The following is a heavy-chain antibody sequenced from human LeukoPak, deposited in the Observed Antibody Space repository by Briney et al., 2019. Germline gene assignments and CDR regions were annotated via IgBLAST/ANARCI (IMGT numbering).Heavy chain of an antibody. CDR1: GFTFNIFG. J-gene: IGHJ4*02. CDR2: LWSDGMTA. Sequence: PGGSLRLSCAASGFTFNIFGMHWVRQVPGNGLEWVAVLWSDGMTAHYADSVKGRFTISRDSSENTLYLQMNSLRSEDTAVYYCVKESAADATFHFDSWGQGTLVTVSS. D-gene: IGHD6-13*01. CDR3: VKESAADATFHFDS. V-gene: IGHV3-33*06.